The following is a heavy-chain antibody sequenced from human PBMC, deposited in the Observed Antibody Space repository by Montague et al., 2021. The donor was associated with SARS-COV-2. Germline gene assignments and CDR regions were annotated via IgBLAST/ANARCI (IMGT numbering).Heavy chain of an antibody. CDR3: ARPGVQNNGWYLSYFEY. Sequence: SLRLSCAASGFTFSSYSMYWVRQAPGKGLEWVAVISSDGINKYFPDSVRGRFTISRDNSNNTVFLQMGSLRPEDTAVYYCARPGVQNNGWYLSYFEYWGQGSLVTVST. CDR2: ISSDGINK. D-gene: IGHD6-19*01. V-gene: IGHV3-30*04. J-gene: IGHJ4*02. CDR1: GFTFSSYS.